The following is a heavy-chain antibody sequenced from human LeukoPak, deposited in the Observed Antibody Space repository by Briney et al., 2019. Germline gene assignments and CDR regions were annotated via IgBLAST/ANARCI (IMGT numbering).Heavy chain of an antibody. CDR2: ISYDGSNK. D-gene: IGHD6-19*01. J-gene: IGHJ4*02. Sequence: PGRSLRLSCAASGFTFSSYGMPWVRQAPGKGLEWVAVISYDGSNKYYADSVKGRVHISRDNSNNTRNLQMNSLRPEGTAVYYCAKDYRSSGWYYFDYWGQGTLVTVSS. V-gene: IGHV3-30*18. CDR1: GFTFSSYG. CDR3: AKDYRSSGWYYFDY.